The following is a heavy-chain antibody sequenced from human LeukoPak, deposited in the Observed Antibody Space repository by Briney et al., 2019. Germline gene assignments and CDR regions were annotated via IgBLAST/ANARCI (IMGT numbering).Heavy chain of an antibody. CDR1: GYTFTSYD. V-gene: IGHV1-8*01. Sequence: GASVKVSCKASGYTFTSYDINWVRQATGQGLEWMGWMNPNSGNTGYAQKIQGRVTMTTDTSTNTAYMELRSLTSDDTAVYYCARVVVVAATEAPYYFDYWGQGALVSVSS. CDR3: ARVVVVAATEAPYYFDY. CDR2: MNPNSGNT. D-gene: IGHD2-15*01. J-gene: IGHJ4*02.